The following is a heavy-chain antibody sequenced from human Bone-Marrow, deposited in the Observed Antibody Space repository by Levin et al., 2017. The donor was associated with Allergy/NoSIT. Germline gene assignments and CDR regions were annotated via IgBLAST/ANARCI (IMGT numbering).Heavy chain of an antibody. CDR1: GYTFSDYY. Sequence: GGSLRLSCTVSGYTFSDYYMHWVRQAPGQGLEWMGWINPKRGDTNTAQKFEGRVVLTRDTSISTAYMEVRRLRSDDTALYYCARGGTSSNDYWGQGTLVTVSS. CDR2: INPKRGDT. D-gene: IGHD6-13*01. V-gene: IGHV1-2*02. CDR3: ARGGTSSNDY. J-gene: IGHJ4*02.